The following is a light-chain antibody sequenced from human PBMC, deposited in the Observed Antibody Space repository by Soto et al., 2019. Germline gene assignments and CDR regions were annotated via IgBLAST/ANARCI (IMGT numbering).Light chain of an antibody. CDR3: WSYAGSSTFYV. V-gene: IGLV2-23*01. CDR1: SSDVGSYNL. CDR2: EGS. Sequence: QSALTQPASMSGSPGQSITISCTGTSSDVGSYNLVSWYQQHPGKAPKLMIYEGSKRPSGVSNRFSGSKSGNTASLTISWLRAEDEADYYCWSYAGSSTFYVFGTGTKLTVL. J-gene: IGLJ1*01.